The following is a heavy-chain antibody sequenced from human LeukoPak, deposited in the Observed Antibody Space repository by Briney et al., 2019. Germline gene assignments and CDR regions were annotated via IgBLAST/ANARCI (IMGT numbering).Heavy chain of an antibody. D-gene: IGHD2-2*01. CDR2: IIPIFGTA. J-gene: IGHJ5*02. CDR1: GGTFSSYA. V-gene: IGHV1-69*13. CDR3: AKADVVVVPAATSGLSYNWFDP. Sequence: ASVKVSCKASGGTFSSYAISWVRQAPGQGLEWMGGIIPIFGTANYAQKFQGRVTITADESTSTAYMELSSLRSEDTAVYCCAKADVVVVPAATSGLSYNWFDPWGQGTLVTVSS.